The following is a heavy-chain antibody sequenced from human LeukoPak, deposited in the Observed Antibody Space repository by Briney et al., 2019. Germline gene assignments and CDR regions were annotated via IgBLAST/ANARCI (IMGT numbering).Heavy chain of an antibody. Sequence: TSQTLSLTCAVSGGSISSGSYCWSCIRQPPGKGLEWIGYFFYSGSTYYNPSLKSRITISVDTSKNQFSLKLSSVTAADTAVYYCARDLWFGEGGWFDPWGQGTLVTVSS. CDR2: FFYSGST. CDR1: GGSISSGSYC. D-gene: IGHD3-10*01. CDR3: ARDLWFGEGGWFDP. J-gene: IGHJ5*02. V-gene: IGHV4-30-4*07.